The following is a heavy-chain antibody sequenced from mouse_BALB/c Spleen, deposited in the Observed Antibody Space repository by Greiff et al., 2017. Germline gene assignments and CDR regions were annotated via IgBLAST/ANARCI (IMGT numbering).Heavy chain of an antibody. J-gene: IGHJ3*01. CDR1: GYTFTSYW. CDR2: IYPSDSYT. V-gene: IGHV1-69*02. Sequence: VQLQQPGAELVRPGASVKLSCKASGYTFTSYWINWVKQRPGQGLEWIGNIYPSDSYTNYNQKFKDKATLTVDKSSSTAYMQLSSPTSEDSAVYYCTRTSYYGSPFAYWGQGTLVTVSA. D-gene: IGHD1-1*01. CDR3: TRTSYYGSPFAY.